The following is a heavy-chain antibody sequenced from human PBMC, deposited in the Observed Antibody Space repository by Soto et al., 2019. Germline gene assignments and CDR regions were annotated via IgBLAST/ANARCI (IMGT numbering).Heavy chain of an antibody. CDR2: IYSGSTT. J-gene: IGHJ4*02. D-gene: IGHD2-15*01. CDR1: GLSVTINY. V-gene: IGHV3-66*01. CDR3: ARGYWVEGYGAGTYFDY. Sequence: EVLLVQSGGGLVQPGGSLRLSCAPSGLSVTINYMAWVRQAPGKGLEWVSVIYSGSTTHHADSVKVRFTISRDSSSNTLYLQMSSLRVEDTALYYCARGYWVEGYGAGTYFDYWGQGTLVTVSS.